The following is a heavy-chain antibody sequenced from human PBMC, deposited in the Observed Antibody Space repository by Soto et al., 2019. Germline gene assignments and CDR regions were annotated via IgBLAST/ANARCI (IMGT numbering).Heavy chain of an antibody. V-gene: IGHV3-7*01. CDR2: IKQDGSEK. CDR3: AREVDQWLVRGGEAFDI. Sequence: EVQLVESGGGLVQPGGSLRLSCAASGFTFSSYWMSWVRQAPGKGLEWVANIKQDGSEKYYVDSVKGRFTISRDNAKNSLYLQMNSLRAEDTAVYYCAREVDQWLVRGGEAFDIWGQGTMVTVSS. D-gene: IGHD6-19*01. J-gene: IGHJ3*02. CDR1: GFTFSSYW.